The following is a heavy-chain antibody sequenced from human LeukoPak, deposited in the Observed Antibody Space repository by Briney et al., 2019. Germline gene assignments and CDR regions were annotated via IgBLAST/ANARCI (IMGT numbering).Heavy chain of an antibody. CDR1: GFTFSGSA. V-gene: IGHV3-73*01. D-gene: IGHD3-16*01. CDR2: IRSKANSYAT. J-gene: IGHJ6*03. CDR3: ASPTADYVSYMDV. Sequence: GGSLRLSCAASGFTFSGSAMQWVRQASGKGLEWVGRIRSKANSYATAYAASVKGRFAISRDDSENTAYLQMNSLKTEDTAVYYCASPTADYVSYMDVWGKGTTVIVSS.